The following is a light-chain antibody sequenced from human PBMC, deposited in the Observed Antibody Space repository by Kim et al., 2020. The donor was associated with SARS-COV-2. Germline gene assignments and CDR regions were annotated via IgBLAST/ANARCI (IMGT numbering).Light chain of an antibody. CDR2: GVA. CDR3: SSFTSSTTWV. J-gene: IGLJ3*02. CDR1: SSDVGGYNR. Sequence: GHAVTTACTGTSSDVGGYNRVSWYQQPPGTAPKLMIYGVANRPSGVPDRFSGSKSGNTASLTISGLLAEDEGDYYCSSFTSSTTWVFGGGTQLTVL. V-gene: IGLV2-18*02.